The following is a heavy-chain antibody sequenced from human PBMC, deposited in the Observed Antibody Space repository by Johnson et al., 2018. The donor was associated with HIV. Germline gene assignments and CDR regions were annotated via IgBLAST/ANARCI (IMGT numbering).Heavy chain of an antibody. Sequence: QVQLVESGGGVVQPGRSLRLSCAASGFTFSSYAMHWVRQAPGKGLEWVAVISYDGSNKYYADSVKGRFTISRDNSKNTLYLQMNSLRAEDTAVYYCAKPQWVSSGAFDIWGQGTMVTVSS. CDR3: AKPQWVSSGAFDI. J-gene: IGHJ3*02. V-gene: IGHV3-30-3*02. D-gene: IGHD3-3*01. CDR2: ISYDGSNK. CDR1: GFTFSSYA.